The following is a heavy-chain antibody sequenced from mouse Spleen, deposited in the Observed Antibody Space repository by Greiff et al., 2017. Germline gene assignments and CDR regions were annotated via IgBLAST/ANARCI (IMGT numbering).Heavy chain of an antibody. V-gene: IGHV5-17*01. CDR3: ARQRMDYDGRGYFDY. J-gene: IGHJ2*01. CDR1: GFTFSDYG. Sequence: EVQRVESGGGLVKPGGSLKLSCAASGFTFSDYGMHWVRQAPEKGLEWVAYISSGSSTIYYADTVKGRFTISRDNAKNTLFLQMTSLRSEDTAMYYCARQRMDYDGRGYFDYWGQGTTLTVSS. D-gene: IGHD2-4*01. CDR2: ISSGSSTI.